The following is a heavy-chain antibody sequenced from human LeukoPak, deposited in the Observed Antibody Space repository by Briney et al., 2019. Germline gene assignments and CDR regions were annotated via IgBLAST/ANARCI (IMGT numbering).Heavy chain of an antibody. J-gene: IGHJ3*02. CDR2: ISAYNGNT. CDR1: GYTFTSYG. D-gene: IGHD3-10*01. CDR3: ASVGVRRSGNDAFDI. V-gene: IGHV1-18*01. Sequence: ASVKVSCKASGYTFTSYGISWVRQAPGQGHEWMGWISAYNGNTNYAQKLQGRVTMTTDTSTSTAYMELRSLRSDDTAVYYCASVGVRRSGNDAFDIWGQGTMVTASS.